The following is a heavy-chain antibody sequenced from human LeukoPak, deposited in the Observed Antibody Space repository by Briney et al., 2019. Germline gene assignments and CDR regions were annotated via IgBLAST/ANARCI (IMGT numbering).Heavy chain of an antibody. D-gene: IGHD2-21*02. CDR1: GFTFSSYW. CDR3: ARASQLCSGDCWIDY. CDR2: INSDGSST. V-gene: IGHV3-74*01. Sequence: GGSLRLSCAASGFTFSSYWMHWVRQAPGRGLVWVSRINSDGSSTSYADSVKGRFTISRDNAKNTLYLQMNSLRAEDTAVYYCARASQLCSGDCWIDYWGQGTLVTVSS. J-gene: IGHJ4*02.